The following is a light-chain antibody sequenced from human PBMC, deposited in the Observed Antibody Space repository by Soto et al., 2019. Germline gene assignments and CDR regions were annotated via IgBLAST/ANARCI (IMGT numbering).Light chain of an antibody. V-gene: IGLV1-40*01. Sequence: QSVLTQPPSVSGAPGQRGTISCTGYNSNIGAGYDVHWYQHLPGTAPQLLIYGNSNRPSGVPDRFSASKSGTSASLAITGLQAEDEAEYYGQSYDSSLSGWVFGGGTKLTVL. CDR1: NSNIGAGYD. CDR2: GNS. CDR3: QSYDSSLSGWV. J-gene: IGLJ3*02.